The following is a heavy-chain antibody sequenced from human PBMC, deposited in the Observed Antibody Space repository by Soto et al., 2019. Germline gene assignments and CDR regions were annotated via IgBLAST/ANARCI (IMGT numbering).Heavy chain of an antibody. D-gene: IGHD2-2*01. CDR3: ARPHGYWSSPRCYFYYGMEV. J-gene: IGHJ6*02. V-gene: IGHV3-30-3*01. CDR1: GLTFSSYA. Sequence: GSLSLSGAASGLTFSSYAMYWLRQAPGKGLEWVAVISYDGSDKYYADSVKGRFTISRDNSKNTLYLQMNSLRPEETAVYYCARPHGYWSSPRCYFYYGMEVWGQGTTVTVSS. CDR2: ISYDGSDK.